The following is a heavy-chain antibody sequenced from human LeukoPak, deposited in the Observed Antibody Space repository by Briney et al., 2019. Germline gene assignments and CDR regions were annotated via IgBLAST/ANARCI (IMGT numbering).Heavy chain of an antibody. D-gene: IGHD6-13*01. CDR3: ARVEAAAGLFDY. CDR1: GFTFSDEY. CDR2: IKQDGSEE. V-gene: IGHV3-7*01. Sequence: GGSLRLSCAASGFTFSDEYMSWIRQAPGKGLEWVANIKQDGSEEYYVDSVKGRFTISRDNAKNSLYLQMNSLRAEDTAVYYCARVEAAAGLFDYWGQGTLVTVSS. J-gene: IGHJ4*02.